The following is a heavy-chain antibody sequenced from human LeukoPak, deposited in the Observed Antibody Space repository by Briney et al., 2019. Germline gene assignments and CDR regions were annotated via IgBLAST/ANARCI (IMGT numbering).Heavy chain of an antibody. Sequence: ASVKVSCKASGYTFTSYDINWVRQATGQGLEWMGWMNPNSGNTGYAQKFQGRVTMTRNTSISTAYMELSSLRSEDTAVYYCARRLRPGVVAATADAFDIWGQGTMVTVSS. CDR3: ARRLRPGVVAATADAFDI. CDR2: MNPNSGNT. CDR1: GYTFTSYD. V-gene: IGHV1-8*01. D-gene: IGHD2-15*01. J-gene: IGHJ3*02.